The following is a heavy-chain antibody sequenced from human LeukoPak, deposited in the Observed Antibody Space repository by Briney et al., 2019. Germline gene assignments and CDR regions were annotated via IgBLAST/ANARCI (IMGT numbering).Heavy chain of an antibody. CDR1: GFTFTNCA. Sequence: GGSLRLSCVASGFTFTNCAMTWVRQAPGKGLEWVSSISGSGSTTYYADSAKGRFTISRDNSKNTVHLQMNSLSVEDTAVYYCAKDQSRVGASDPFDSWGQGTLVTVSS. J-gene: IGHJ5*01. CDR2: ISGSGSTT. D-gene: IGHD1-26*01. CDR3: AKDQSRVGASDPFDS. V-gene: IGHV3-23*01.